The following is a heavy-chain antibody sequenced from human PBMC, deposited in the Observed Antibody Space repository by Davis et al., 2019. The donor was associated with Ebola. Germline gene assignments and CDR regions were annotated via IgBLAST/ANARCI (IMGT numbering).Heavy chain of an antibody. Sequence: GESLKISCAASGFTFSSYAMHWVRQAPGKGLEWVAVISYDGSNKYYADSVKGRFTISRDNSKNTLYLQMNSLRAEDTAVYYCARWVRGELLPDYYYGMDVWGQGTTVTVSS. J-gene: IGHJ6*02. V-gene: IGHV3-30-3*01. CDR2: ISYDGSNK. CDR1: GFTFSSYA. CDR3: ARWVRGELLPDYYYGMDV. D-gene: IGHD1-26*01.